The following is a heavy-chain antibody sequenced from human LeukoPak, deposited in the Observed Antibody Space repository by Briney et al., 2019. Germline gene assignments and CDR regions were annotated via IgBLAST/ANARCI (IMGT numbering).Heavy chain of an antibody. CDR1: GFTFSSYE. CDR3: ARDATPHHSSGWVFFDS. CDR2: ISSSGRII. Sequence: GGSLRPSCAASGFTFSSYEMNWVRQTPGKGLEWLSYISSSGRIINYADSVKGRFTIYRDNAKNSLYLQMASLRAEDTAVYYCARDATPHHSSGWVFFDSWGQGTLVTVSS. J-gene: IGHJ4*02. D-gene: IGHD6-19*01. V-gene: IGHV3-48*03.